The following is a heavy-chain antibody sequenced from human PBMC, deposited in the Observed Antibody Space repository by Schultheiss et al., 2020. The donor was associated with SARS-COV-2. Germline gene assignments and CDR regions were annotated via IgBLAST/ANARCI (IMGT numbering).Heavy chain of an antibody. V-gene: IGHV3-30*18. CDR3: AKDRPVVTGEFGY. J-gene: IGHJ4*02. CDR2: ISYDGSNK. D-gene: IGHD4-23*01. Sequence: GESLKISCAASGFSFTSTWMNWVRQGPGKGLEWVAVISYDGSNKYYADSVKGRFTISRDNSKNTLYLQMNSLRAEDTAVYYCAKDRPVVTGEFGYWGQGTLVTVSS. CDR1: GFSFTSTW.